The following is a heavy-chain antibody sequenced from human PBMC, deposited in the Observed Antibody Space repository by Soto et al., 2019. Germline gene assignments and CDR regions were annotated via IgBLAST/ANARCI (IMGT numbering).Heavy chain of an antibody. CDR1: GFTFSSYS. V-gene: IGHV3-48*02. D-gene: IGHD3-10*01. Sequence: EVQLVESGGGLVQPGGSLRLSCAASGFTFSSYSMNWVRQAPGKGLEWVSYISSSSSTIYYADSVKGRFTISRDNAKNSLYLQMNSLRDEDTAVYYCARLRGSGHVNYDGMDVWGQGTTVTVSS. J-gene: IGHJ6*02. CDR3: ARLRGSGHVNYDGMDV. CDR2: ISSSSSTI.